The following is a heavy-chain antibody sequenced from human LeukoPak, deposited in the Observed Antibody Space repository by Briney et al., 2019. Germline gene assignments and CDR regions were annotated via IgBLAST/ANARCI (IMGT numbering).Heavy chain of an antibody. V-gene: IGHV3-53*01. J-gene: IGHJ1*01. CDR2: IYNGGTT. CDR1: GFPVRSRY. CDR3: ASLEGGPSDGR. D-gene: IGHD3-3*01. Sequence: GGSLRLSCEVSGFPVRSRYMTWVRQPPGKGLECVAVIYNGGTTYHIDSVKGRFTISRDISKSTMYLEMNNLRVEDTATYYCASLEGGPSDGRWGQGTLVIVSS.